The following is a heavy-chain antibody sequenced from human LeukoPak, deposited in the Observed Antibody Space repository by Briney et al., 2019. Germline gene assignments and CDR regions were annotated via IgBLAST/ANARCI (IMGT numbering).Heavy chain of an antibody. CDR2: IYSGGSI. J-gene: IGHJ4*02. V-gene: IGHV3-53*01. CDR3: ARAPPYDSSGYYSSGYFDY. Sequence: GGSLRLSCAASGFSVNSNYMSWVRQSPGKGLEWVSVIYSGGSIYYADSVTGRFTISRDNSKNTLYLQMNSLCAEETAVYYAARAPPYDSSGYYSSGYFDYWGQGTLVTVSS. D-gene: IGHD3-22*01. CDR1: GFSVNSNY.